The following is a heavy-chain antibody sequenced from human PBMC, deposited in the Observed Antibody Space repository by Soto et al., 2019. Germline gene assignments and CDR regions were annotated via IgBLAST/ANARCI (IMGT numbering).Heavy chain of an antibody. Sequence: SETLSLTCTVSGGSISGYNWSWIRQPRGKGLEWIGNVYYSGGAKYNPSVKRRVSISVDTSKNQFSLKLSPVTAEDTAVYYCTRDGDGRMTKNPYYYYGMDVWGPGITVT. CDR3: TRDGDGRMTKNPYYYYGMDV. V-gene: IGHV4-59*01. CDR2: VYYSGGA. J-gene: IGHJ6*02. CDR1: GGSISGYN. D-gene: IGHD2-21*02.